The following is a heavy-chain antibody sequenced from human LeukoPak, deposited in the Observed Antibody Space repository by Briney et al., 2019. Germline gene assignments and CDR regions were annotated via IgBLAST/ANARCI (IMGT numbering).Heavy chain of an antibody. CDR3: ARGSDFVWGSYRPYFDY. CDR2: IDSADDT. CDR1: GFTFSSYD. V-gene: IGHV3-13*04. J-gene: IGHJ4*02. Sequence: GGSLRLSCAASGFTFSSYDMHWVRQGTGKGLEWVSGIDSADDTYYPGSVKGRFTISRENAKNSLYLQMSSLRAGDTAVYYCARGSDFVWGSYRPYFDYWGQGTLVTVSS. D-gene: IGHD3-16*02.